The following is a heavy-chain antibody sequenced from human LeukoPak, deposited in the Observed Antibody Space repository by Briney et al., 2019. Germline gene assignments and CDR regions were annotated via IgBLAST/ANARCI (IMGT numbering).Heavy chain of an antibody. CDR1: GFTFSSYA. V-gene: IGHV3-30-3*01. CDR2: ISYDGSNK. J-gene: IGHJ4*02. D-gene: IGHD5/OR15-5a*01. CDR3: ARDLRVESRAFDY. Sequence: HPGRSLRLSCAASGFTFSSYAMHWVRQAPGKGLEWVAVISYDGSNKYYADSVKGRFTISRDNSKNTLYLQMNSLRAEDTAVYYCARDLRVESRAFDYWGQGTLVTVSS.